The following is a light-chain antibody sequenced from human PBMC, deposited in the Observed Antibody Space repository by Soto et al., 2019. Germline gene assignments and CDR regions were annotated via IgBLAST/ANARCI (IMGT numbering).Light chain of an antibody. CDR1: QSISSW. J-gene: IGKJ1*01. V-gene: IGKV1-5*01. Sequence: DIQMTQSPSTLSASVGDRVTITGRASQSISSWLAWYQQKPGKAPKLLIYDASSLESGVPSRFSGSGSGTEFTLTISSLQPDDFATYYCQQYNSYQWTFGQGTKVEIK. CDR3: QQYNSYQWT. CDR2: DAS.